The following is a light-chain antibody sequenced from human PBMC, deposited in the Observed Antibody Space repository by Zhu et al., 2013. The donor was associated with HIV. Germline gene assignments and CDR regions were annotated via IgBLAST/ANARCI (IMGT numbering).Light chain of an antibody. Sequence: MTQSPTTLSVSPGERATFSCRASQSVSSFLAWYQHKPGQAPRVVIYDASDRAAGIPARFSGSGSGTDFTLTISSLEPEDFATYYCVQQRSDLWTFGQGTKVEL. CDR1: QSVSSF. CDR2: DAS. V-gene: IGKV3-11*01. J-gene: IGKJ1*01. CDR3: VQQRSDLWT.